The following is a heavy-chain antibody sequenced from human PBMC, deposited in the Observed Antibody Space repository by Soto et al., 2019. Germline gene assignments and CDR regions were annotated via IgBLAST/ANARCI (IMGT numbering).Heavy chain of an antibody. V-gene: IGHV4-4*02. CDR2: VYHTGDT. J-gene: IGHJ5*02. Sequence: QVQLQESGPRLVKPSGSLSLTCGVSGGTVASSHWWSWVRQSPGGGLEWIGNVYHTGDTNLNPSLRSRVTISVDKSNNQFSLRRNSLTAADTAVYFWAREIVTAGGNNYFDPWGPGTLVTVSS. CDR3: AREIVTAGGNNYFDP. D-gene: IGHD1-26*01. CDR1: GGTVASSHW.